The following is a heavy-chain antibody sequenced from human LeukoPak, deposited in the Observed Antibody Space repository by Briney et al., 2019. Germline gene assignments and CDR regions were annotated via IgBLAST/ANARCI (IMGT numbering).Heavy chain of an antibody. CDR3: AHTRAAGGFSFDY. Sequence: SGPTLVKPTQTLTLTCAFSGVSISTTAVGVGWIRQPPGKALEWLALIYWNDDKRYSSSLKSRLTVTKDTSKNQVVLTMANMDPVDTATYYCAHTRAAGGFSFDYWGQGALVTVSS. D-gene: IGHD6-13*01. V-gene: IGHV2-5*01. CDR1: GVSISTTAVG. CDR2: IYWNDDK. J-gene: IGHJ4*02.